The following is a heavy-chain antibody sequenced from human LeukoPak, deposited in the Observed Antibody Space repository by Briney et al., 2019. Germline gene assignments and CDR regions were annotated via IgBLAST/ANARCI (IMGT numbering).Heavy chain of an antibody. CDR3: ARGHKEYYYYYMDV. V-gene: IGHV1-8*03. Sequence: ASVKVSCKASGYTFTSYDINWVRQATGQGLEWMGWMNPNSGNTGYAQKLQGEVTITRNTSISTAYLELSSLRSEDTAVYYCARGHKEYYYYYMDVWGKGTTVTVSS. CDR2: MNPNSGNT. CDR1: GYTFTSYD. J-gene: IGHJ6*03.